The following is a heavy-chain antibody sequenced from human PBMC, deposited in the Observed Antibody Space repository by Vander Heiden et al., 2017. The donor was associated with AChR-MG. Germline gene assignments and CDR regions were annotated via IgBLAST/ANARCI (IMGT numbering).Heavy chain of an antibody. CDR1: GFSVSSYA. CDR2: INNSGRTT. J-gene: IGHJ4*02. V-gene: IGHV3-23*05. D-gene: IGHD6-13*01. CDR3: AKRAGQQLLQWTFDY. Sequence: VTRLESGGGLVQPGGSLRLSLVASGFSVSSYAMSWVRRAPGKGLECVSTINNSGRTTFYADSVKGRFTISRDSSKNTLFLQMDNLRADDTAVYYCAKRAGQQLLQWTFDYWGQGTLVTVSS.